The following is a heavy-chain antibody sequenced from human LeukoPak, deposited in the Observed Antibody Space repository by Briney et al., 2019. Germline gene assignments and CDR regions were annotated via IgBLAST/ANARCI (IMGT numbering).Heavy chain of an antibody. J-gene: IGHJ4*02. D-gene: IGHD5-18*01. CDR3: ARGMWDTAMVTKYYFDY. CDR1: GYTFTSYG. Sequence: ASVKVSCKASGYTFTSYGISWVRQAPGQGLEWMGWISAYNGNTNYAQKLQGRATMTTDTSTSTAYMELRSLRSDDTAVYYCARGMWDTAMVTKYYFDYWGQGTLVTVSS. V-gene: IGHV1-18*01. CDR2: ISAYNGNT.